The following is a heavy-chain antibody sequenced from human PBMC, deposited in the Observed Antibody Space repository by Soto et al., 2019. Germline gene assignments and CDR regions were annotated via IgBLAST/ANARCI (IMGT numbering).Heavy chain of an antibody. CDR3: ATGISSPFSNFDY. CDR1: GFTFSTYW. D-gene: IGHD3-3*02. CDR2: IKEDGSEE. J-gene: IGHJ4*02. V-gene: IGHV3-7*01. Sequence: EVQRVQSGGDLVQPGGSLRLSCVASGFTFSTYWMTWVRQAPGMGLEWVAGIKEDGSEEVYVDSVKGRFSISRDNAKNSLYLQLNSLRAEDTAVYYCATGISSPFSNFDYWGQGSLVTVSS.